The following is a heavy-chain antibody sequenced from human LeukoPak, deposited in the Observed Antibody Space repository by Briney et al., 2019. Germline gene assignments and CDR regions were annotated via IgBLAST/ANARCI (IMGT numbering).Heavy chain of an antibody. Sequence: GESLKISCKGSGYSFTSYWISGVRQMPGKGLDWMGGIYPSDSYTNYSPSFQGHVTISADKSISTAYLQWSSLKASDTAMYYCARETDQLGYCSSTSCYLYWFDPWGQGTLVTVSS. CDR1: GYSFTSYW. V-gene: IGHV5-10-1*01. J-gene: IGHJ5*02. CDR2: IYPSDSYT. D-gene: IGHD2-2*01. CDR3: ARETDQLGYCSSTSCYLYWFDP.